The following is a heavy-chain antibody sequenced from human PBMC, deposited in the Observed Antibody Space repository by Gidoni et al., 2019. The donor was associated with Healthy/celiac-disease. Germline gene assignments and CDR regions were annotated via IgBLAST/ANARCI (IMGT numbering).Heavy chain of an antibody. D-gene: IGHD3-22*01. CDR1: GGTFSSYA. CDR2: IIPIFGTA. V-gene: IGHV1-69*01. Sequence: QVQLVQSGAEVKKPVSSVQVSCQASGGTFSSYAISCVRQAPGQGLAWMGGIIPIFGTANYAQKFQSRVTNTADETTSTAYIELSSLRSEDTAVYYCARGGGEGDYYDSSGYYEFHFDYWGQGTLVTVSS. CDR3: ARGGGEGDYYDSSGYYEFHFDY. J-gene: IGHJ4*02.